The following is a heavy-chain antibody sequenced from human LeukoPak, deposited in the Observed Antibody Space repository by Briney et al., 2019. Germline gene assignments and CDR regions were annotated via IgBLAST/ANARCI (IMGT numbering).Heavy chain of an antibody. J-gene: IGHJ4*02. Sequence: GGSLRLSCAASGFTFSSYAMHWVRQAPGKGLEWVAVISYDGSNKYYADSVKGRFTISRDNSKNTLYLQMNSLRAEDTAVYYCARRQIPPMVRGVIITNPFDYWGQGTLVTVSS. CDR2: ISYDGSNK. CDR1: GFTFSSYA. V-gene: IGHV3-30*04. CDR3: ARRQIPPMVRGVIITNPFDY. D-gene: IGHD3-10*01.